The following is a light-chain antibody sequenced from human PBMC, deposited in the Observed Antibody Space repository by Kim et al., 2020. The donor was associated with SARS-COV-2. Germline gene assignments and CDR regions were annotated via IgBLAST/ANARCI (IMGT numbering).Light chain of an antibody. J-gene: IGKJ4*01. V-gene: IGKV3-20*01. Sequence: EIVLTQSPGTLSLSPGETATLSCRASQSVTGSYFTWYQQRPGQAPRLLIYGASIRANGIPDRFSGSGSGTDFTLTISSLQSEDFAIYYCQQCNNWPLTFGGGTKVDIK. CDR1: QSVTGSY. CDR3: QQCNNWPLT. CDR2: GAS.